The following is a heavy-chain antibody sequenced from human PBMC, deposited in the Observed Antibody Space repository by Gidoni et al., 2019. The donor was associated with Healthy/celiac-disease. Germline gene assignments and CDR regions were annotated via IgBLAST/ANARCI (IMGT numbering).Heavy chain of an antibody. D-gene: IGHD6-13*01. CDR2: IYHSGST. CDR3: ARGGYSSSWDYYYGMDV. V-gene: IGHV4-4*02. CDR1: GGSIRSSNC. Sequence: QVQLQESGPGLVKPSGTLSLTCAVSGGSIRSSNCWSWVRQPPGKGLEWIGEIYHSGSTNYNPSLKSRVTISVDKSKNQFSLKLSSVTAADTAVYYCARGGYSSSWDYYYGMDVWGQGTTVTVSS. J-gene: IGHJ6*02.